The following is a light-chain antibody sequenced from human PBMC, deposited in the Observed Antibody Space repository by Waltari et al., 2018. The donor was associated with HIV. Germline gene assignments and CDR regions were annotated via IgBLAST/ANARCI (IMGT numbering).Light chain of an antibody. CDR3: AAWDDSLNGRNWV. J-gene: IGLJ3*02. V-gene: IGLV1-44*01. CDR1: RSNIGSTT. Sequence: QSVLTQPPSASGTPGQRITISCSGGRSNIGSTTVNWYQKPPGTAPKLLIYSNNQRPSGVPDRFSGSKSGTSASLAISGLQAEDEADYYCAAWDDSLNGRNWVFGGGTKLTVL. CDR2: SNN.